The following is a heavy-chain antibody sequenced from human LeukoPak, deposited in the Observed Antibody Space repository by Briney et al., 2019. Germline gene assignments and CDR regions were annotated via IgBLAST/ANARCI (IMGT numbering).Heavy chain of an antibody. V-gene: IGHV4-34*01. Sequence: SETLSLTCAVYGGSFSGYYWSWIRQPPGKGLEWIGEINHSGSTNYNPSLKSRVTISVDTSKNQFSLKLSSVTAADTAVYYCARYKLAYYYGSGTPDRNDAFDIWGQGTMVTVSS. CDR1: GGSFSGYY. CDR3: ARYKLAYYYGSGTPDRNDAFDI. D-gene: IGHD3-10*01. J-gene: IGHJ3*02. CDR2: INHSGST.